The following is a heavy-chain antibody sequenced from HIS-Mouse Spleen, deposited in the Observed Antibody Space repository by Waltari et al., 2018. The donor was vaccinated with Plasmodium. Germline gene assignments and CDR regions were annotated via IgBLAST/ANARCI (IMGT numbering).Heavy chain of an antibody. D-gene: IGHD2-8*01. J-gene: IGHJ3*02. CDR1: GFTFSSYG. Sequence: QVQLVESGGGVVQPGRSVRLSCAASGFTFSSYGLNWVRQAPGKGLEWVAVIWYDGSNKYYADSVKGRFTISRDNSKNTLYLQMNSLRAEDTAVYYCAKVAQGTRDAFDIWGQGTMVTVSS. V-gene: IGHV3-33*06. CDR2: IWYDGSNK. CDR3: AKVAQGTRDAFDI.